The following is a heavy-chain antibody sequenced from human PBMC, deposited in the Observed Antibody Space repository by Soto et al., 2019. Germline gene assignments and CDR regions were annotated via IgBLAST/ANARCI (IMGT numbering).Heavy chain of an antibody. CDR3: ATSLVTSRARVDY. CDR2: IYYTGST. J-gene: IGHJ4*02. Sequence: SETLSLTCTVSGGSIYTGGFYCSWIRQLPGKGLEWLGYIYYTGSTQYTPSLKSRLSISTDTSDNQFSLRLNSVTAADTAVYYCATSLVTSRARVDYWGQGTPVTVSS. CDR1: GGSIYTGGFY. V-gene: IGHV4-31*03. D-gene: IGHD1-26*01.